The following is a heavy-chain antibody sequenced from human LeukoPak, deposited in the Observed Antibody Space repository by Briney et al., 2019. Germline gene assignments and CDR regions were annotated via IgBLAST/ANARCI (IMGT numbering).Heavy chain of an antibody. D-gene: IGHD6-19*01. CDR3: ARIAGWRFDP. CDR1: EFTFTSYE. J-gene: IGHJ5*02. CDR2: ISSSGSTI. V-gene: IGHV3-48*03. Sequence: PGGSLRLSCAASEFTFTSYELNWVRQAPGKGLEWVSYISSSGSTIYYADSVKGRFTISRDNAENSLYLQTSSLRVEDTAVYYCARIAGWRFDPWGQGILVTVSS.